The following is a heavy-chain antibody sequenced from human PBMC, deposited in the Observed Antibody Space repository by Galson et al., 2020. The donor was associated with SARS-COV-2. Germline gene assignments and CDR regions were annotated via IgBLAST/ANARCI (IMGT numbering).Heavy chain of an antibody. Sequence: SETLSLTCAVSGYSISSGYYWGWLRQPPGKGLEWIGRIYHSGSTYYNPSLKSRVTISVDTSKNQFSLKLSSVTAADTAVYYCARRGRDSRLWRAFDIWGQGTMVTVSS. D-gene: IGHD3-22*01. CDR2: IYHSGST. CDR1: GYSISSGYY. J-gene: IGHJ3*02. V-gene: IGHV4-38-2*01. CDR3: ARRGRDSRLWRAFDI.